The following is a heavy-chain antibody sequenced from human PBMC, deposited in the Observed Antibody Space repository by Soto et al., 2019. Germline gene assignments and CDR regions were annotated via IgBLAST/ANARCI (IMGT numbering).Heavy chain of an antibody. V-gene: IGHV3-30*18. J-gene: IGHJ4*02. CDR1: GFTFSSYG. CDR2: ISYDGSNK. D-gene: IGHD3-9*01. CDR3: AKDSYDILTGYYTNFDY. Sequence: GGSLRLSCAASGFTFSSYGMHWVRQAPGKGLEWVAVISYDGSNKYYADSVKGRFTISRDNSKNTLYLQMNSLRAEDTAVYYCAKDSYDILTGYYTNFDYWGQGTLVTVSS.